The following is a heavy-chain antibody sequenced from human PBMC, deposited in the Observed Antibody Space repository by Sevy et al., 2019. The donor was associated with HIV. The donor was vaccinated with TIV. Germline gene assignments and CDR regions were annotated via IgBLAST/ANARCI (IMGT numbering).Heavy chain of an antibody. CDR2: IIPIFGTP. D-gene: IGHD4-17*01. J-gene: IGHJ4*02. V-gene: IGHV1-69*13. CDR3: ARDLPPSATTVAHFDY. Sequence: ASVKVSCKASGDTFSTYGLSWVRQAPGQGLVWMGGIIPIFGTPNYAQKFQGRVTITADESASTAYMELSSLRSEDTAVYYCARDLPPSATTVAHFDYWGRGTLVTVSS. CDR1: GDTFSTYG.